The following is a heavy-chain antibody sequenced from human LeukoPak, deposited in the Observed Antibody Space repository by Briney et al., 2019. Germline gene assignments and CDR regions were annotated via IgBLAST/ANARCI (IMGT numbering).Heavy chain of an antibody. Sequence: SETLSLTCAVSGGSISSYYWSWVRQPPGEGLEWSGYIYYSGSTNYNPSLKSRVTISVDTSKNQFSLKLSSVTAADTAVYYCARYEQQSSYLDYMDVWGKGTTVTVSS. CDR3: ARYEQQSSYLDYMDV. V-gene: IGHV4-59*01. CDR1: GGSISSYY. J-gene: IGHJ6*03. CDR2: IYYSGST. D-gene: IGHD6-13*01.